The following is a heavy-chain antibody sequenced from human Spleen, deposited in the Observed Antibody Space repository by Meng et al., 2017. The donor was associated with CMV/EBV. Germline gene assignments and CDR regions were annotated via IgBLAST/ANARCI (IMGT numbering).Heavy chain of an antibody. Sequence: QGPLQQWGAGLLKPSETLSLTCAVYGWSFSGYYWSWIRQPPGKGLEWIGEINHSGSTNYNPSLKSRVTISVDTSKNQFSLKLSSVTAADTAVYYCARGRRAYYDFWSGYSFDPWGQGTLVTVSS. J-gene: IGHJ5*02. V-gene: IGHV4-34*01. CDR2: INHSGST. CDR3: ARGRRAYYDFWSGYSFDP. D-gene: IGHD3-3*01. CDR1: GWSFSGYY.